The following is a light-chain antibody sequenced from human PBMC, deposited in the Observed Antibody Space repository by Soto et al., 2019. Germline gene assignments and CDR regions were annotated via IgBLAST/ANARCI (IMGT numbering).Light chain of an antibody. V-gene: IGKV1-27*01. CDR2: AAS. Sequence: DIQMTQSPSSLSASVGDRVTITCRASQGISNYLAWYQQKPGKVPKLLIYAASTLQSGVPSRFSGSGSGTDFTLTISSLQPEDVATYYCQKYNSAPQFGQVTKVEIK. J-gene: IGKJ1*01. CDR1: QGISNY. CDR3: QKYNSAPQ.